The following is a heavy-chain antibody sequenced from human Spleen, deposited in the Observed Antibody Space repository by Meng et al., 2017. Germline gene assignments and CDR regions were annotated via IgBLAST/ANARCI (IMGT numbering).Heavy chain of an antibody. J-gene: IGHJ4*02. V-gene: IGHV3-11*04. Sequence: GGSLRLSCAASGFTFSDYSMSWIRQAPGKGLERVSYISISGGTIYYADSVKGRFTVSRDNAQNSLYLQMDSLRVEDTAVYYCARQRLTTDYWGQGTLVTVSS. CDR2: ISISGGTI. CDR3: ARQRLTTDY. CDR1: GFTFSDYS. D-gene: IGHD1-1*01.